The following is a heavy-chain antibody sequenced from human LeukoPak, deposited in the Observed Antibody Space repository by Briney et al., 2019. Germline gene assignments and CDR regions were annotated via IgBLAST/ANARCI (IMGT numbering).Heavy chain of an antibody. J-gene: IGHJ4*02. CDR1: GFTFSSYA. CDR2: INHSGGT. Sequence: GSLRLSCAASGFTFSSYAMSWVRQPPGKGLEWIGEINHSGGTNYNPSLKSPVTISVDTSKNQFSLKLSSVTAADTAVYYCARGPPYIVVVTAIGFFDYWGQGTLVTVSS. CDR3: ARGPPYIVVVTAIGFFDY. V-gene: IGHV4-34*01. D-gene: IGHD2-21*02.